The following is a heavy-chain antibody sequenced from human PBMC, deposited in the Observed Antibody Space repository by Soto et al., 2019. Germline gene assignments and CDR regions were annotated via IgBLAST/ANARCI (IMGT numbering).Heavy chain of an antibody. D-gene: IGHD1-7*01. CDR2: ISSSSSTI. V-gene: IGHV3-48*01. Sequence: GGSLRLSRAASGFTFSSYSMNWVRQAPGKGLEWVSYISSSSSTIYYADSVKGRFTISRDNAKNSLYLQMNSLRAEDTAVYYCAREGLISKTGTKHRFYFFDYRGQGTLVTVSS. CDR3: AREGLISKTGTKHRFYFFDY. CDR1: GFTFSSYS. J-gene: IGHJ4*02.